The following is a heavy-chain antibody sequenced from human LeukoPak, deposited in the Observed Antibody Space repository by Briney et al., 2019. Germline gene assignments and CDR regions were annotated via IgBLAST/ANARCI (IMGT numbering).Heavy chain of an antibody. CDR2: FDPEDGET. CDR1: GYTLTELS. Sequence: ASVKVSFKVSGYTLTELSMHWVRQAPGKGLEWMGGFDPEDGETIYAQKLQGRVTMTEDTSTDTAYMELSSLRSEDTAVYYCATAHIYCGGDCYSSWFDPWGQGTLVTVSS. CDR3: ATAHIYCGGDCYSSWFDP. D-gene: IGHD2-21*02. J-gene: IGHJ5*02. V-gene: IGHV1-24*01.